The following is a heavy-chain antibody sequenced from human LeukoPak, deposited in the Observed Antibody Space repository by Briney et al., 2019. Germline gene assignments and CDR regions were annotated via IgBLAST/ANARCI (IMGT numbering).Heavy chain of an antibody. CDR1: GFTFSSYA. CDR2: ISGSGGST. V-gene: IGHV3-23*01. J-gene: IGHJ4*02. CDR3: EKGPDSSDSYLYHY. D-gene: IGHD3-22*01. Sequence: GGSLRLSCAASGFTFSSYAMSWVRQAPGKGLEWVSAISGSGGSTSYADSVKGRFTISRDNSKNTLYLQMNSLRAEDTAVYFFEKGPDSSDSYLYHYCGQRPLVTVSS.